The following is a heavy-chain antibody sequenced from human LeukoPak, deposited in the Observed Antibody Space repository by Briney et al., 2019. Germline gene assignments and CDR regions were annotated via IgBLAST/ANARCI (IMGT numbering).Heavy chain of an antibody. CDR2: ISGSGGST. V-gene: IGHV3-23*01. CDR1: GFTFSSYG. CDR3: ARESGAVALYYFDY. J-gene: IGHJ4*02. D-gene: IGHD6-19*01. Sequence: GGSLRLSCAASGFTFSSYGMSWVRQAPGKGLEWVSAISGSGGSTYYADSVKGRFTISRDNSKNTLYLQLNSLRADDTAVYYCARESGAVALYYFDYWGQGTLVTVSS.